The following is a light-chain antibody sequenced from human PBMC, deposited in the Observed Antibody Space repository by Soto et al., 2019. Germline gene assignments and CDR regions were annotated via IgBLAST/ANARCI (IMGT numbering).Light chain of an antibody. CDR3: AAWDDTLGGVI. CDR1: SSNIAINY. Sequence: QSVLTQPPSASGTPGQRVVISCSGGSSNIAINYVYWYQQFPGTAPKLLIYWSNQRPSGVPGRFSGSKSGTSASLAISGLRSEDEADYYCAAWDDTLGGVIFGGGTKLTVL. V-gene: IGLV1-47*01. J-gene: IGLJ2*01. CDR2: WSN.